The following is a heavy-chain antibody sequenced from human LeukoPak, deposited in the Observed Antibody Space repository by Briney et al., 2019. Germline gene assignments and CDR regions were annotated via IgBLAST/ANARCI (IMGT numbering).Heavy chain of an antibody. CDR2: INTNTGNP. V-gene: IGHV7-4-1*02. CDR1: GYTFTTYG. CDR3: ARGGSGSRRLGSDY. Sequence: ASVKVSCKASGYTFTTYGLNWVRQAPGQGLERMGWINTNTGNPTYAQGFTGRFVFSLDTSVSTAYLQISSLKAEDTAVYYCARGGSGSRRLGSDYWGQGTLVTVSS. D-gene: IGHD3-10*01. J-gene: IGHJ4*02.